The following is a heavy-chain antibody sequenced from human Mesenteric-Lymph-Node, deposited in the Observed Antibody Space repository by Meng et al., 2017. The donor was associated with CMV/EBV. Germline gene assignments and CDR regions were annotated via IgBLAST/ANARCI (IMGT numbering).Heavy chain of an antibody. CDR3: ARSLVRRAMFDY. CDR2: VYSGGTT. D-gene: IGHD2-2*01. Sequence: GESLKISCAASGFTFRDSYITWIRQAPGKGLEWVSVVYSGGTTYYADSVKGRFTISRDNSRNTVDLQMNSLRAEDTAVYFCARSLVRRAMFDYWGQGTLVTVSS. CDR1: GFTFRDSY. J-gene: IGHJ4*02. V-gene: IGHV3-53*01.